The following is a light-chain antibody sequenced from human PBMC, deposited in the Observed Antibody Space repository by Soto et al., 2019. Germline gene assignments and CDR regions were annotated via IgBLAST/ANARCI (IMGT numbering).Light chain of an antibody. J-gene: IGLJ3*02. V-gene: IGLV1-40*01. Sequence: QSVLTQPPSVSGAPGQRVTISCTGSYSNIGAGYEVHWYQQIPGTAPKLLISGHNNRPSGVPDRFFGSKSGTSASLTIIRLQAEDEADYYCQSYDSSLSGSGVFGGGTKLTVL. CDR2: GHN. CDR1: YSNIGAGYE. CDR3: QSYDSSLSGSGV.